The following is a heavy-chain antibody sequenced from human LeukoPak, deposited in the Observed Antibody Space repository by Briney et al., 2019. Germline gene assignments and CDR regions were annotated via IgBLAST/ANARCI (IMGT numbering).Heavy chain of an antibody. CDR1: GGSMNSYY. V-gene: IGHV4-59*01. CDR3: ARDSLITAAGLVGMDV. Sequence: SETLSLTCTVSGGSMNSYYWSWVRQPPGKGLEWIAYIYYLGSTSYSPSLRGRGSISVDTSKNQFSLKLYSVTAADTAVYYCARDSLITAAGLVGMDVWGQGTTVTVSS. D-gene: IGHD6-13*01. J-gene: IGHJ6*02. CDR2: IYYLGST.